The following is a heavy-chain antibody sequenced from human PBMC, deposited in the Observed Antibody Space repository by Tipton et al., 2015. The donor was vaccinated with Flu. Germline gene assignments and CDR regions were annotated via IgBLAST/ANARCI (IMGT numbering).Heavy chain of an antibody. Sequence: TLSLTCSVSSDSMRSYYWSWIRQPPGKGLEWIGNIYSNGSTDYNPSLNSRVTISVDMSKNQFSLKLTSVTAADTAVYYCARDQTYYYGSSDACDIWGQGTMVTVSS. V-gene: IGHV4-59*01. D-gene: IGHD3-10*01. CDR2: IYSNGST. CDR1: SDSMRSYY. J-gene: IGHJ3*02. CDR3: ARDQTYYYGSSDACDI.